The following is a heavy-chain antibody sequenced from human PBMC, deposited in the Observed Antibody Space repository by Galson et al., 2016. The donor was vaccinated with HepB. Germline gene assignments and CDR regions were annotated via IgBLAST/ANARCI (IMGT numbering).Heavy chain of an antibody. D-gene: IGHD3-22*01. V-gene: IGHV3-23*01. CDR1: GFTFSSYA. J-gene: IGHJ3*02. CDR2: ISGSVGST. CDR3: AKDLYDYYDSSGYGLGGNAFDI. Sequence: SLRLSCAASGFTFSSYAMSWVRQAPGKGLNWVSSISGSVGSTYYADSVKGRFTISRGNSKSTLYLQINSLRAEYTAIYYCAKDLYDYYDSSGYGLGGNAFDIWGQGTMVTVSS.